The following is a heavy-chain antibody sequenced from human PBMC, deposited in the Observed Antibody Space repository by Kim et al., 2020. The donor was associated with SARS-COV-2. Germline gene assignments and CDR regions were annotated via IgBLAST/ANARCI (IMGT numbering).Heavy chain of an antibody. CDR2: IGTLRDT. CDR3: ARGGGDWTKNNYYFDS. D-gene: IGHD1-1*01. V-gene: IGHV3-13*01. CDR1: GFTFSTSD. J-gene: IGHJ4*02. Sequence: GGSLRLSCAASGFTFSTSDMHWVRQVTGRGLEWVSAIGTLRDTFYPDSVRGHFTVSRDNGKNSLYLQMNSLRVEDTAVYYCARGGGDWTKNNYYFDSWGQGSLVTVSA.